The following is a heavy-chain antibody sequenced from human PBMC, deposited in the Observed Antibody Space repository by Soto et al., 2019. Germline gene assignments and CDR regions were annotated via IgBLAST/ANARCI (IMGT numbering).Heavy chain of an antibody. Sequence: EVQLLESGGGLVQPGGSLRLSCAASGFTFSSYAMSWVRQAPGKGLEWVSAISGSGGSTYYADSVKGRLTISRDNSKNTLYLQMNSLRAEDTAVYYCAKDRIGDYGDYTFGDYWGQGTLVTVSS. CDR2: ISGSGGST. CDR1: GFTFSSYA. D-gene: IGHD4-17*01. V-gene: IGHV3-23*01. CDR3: AKDRIGDYGDYTFGDY. J-gene: IGHJ4*02.